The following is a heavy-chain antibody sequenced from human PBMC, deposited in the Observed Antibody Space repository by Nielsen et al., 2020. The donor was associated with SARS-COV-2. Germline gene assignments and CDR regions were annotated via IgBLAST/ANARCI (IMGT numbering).Heavy chain of an antibody. CDR1: GCSISSSSYY. J-gene: IGHJ4*02. V-gene: IGHV4-39*01. Sequence: SETLSLTCTVSGCSISSSSYYWGWIRQPPGKGLEWIGSIYYSGSTYYNPSLKSRVTISVDTSNNQFSLKLSSVTAADTAVYYCARHEPTVTSPQLPLYWGQGTLVTVSS. D-gene: IGHD4-17*01. CDR2: IYYSGST. CDR3: ARHEPTVTSPQLPLY.